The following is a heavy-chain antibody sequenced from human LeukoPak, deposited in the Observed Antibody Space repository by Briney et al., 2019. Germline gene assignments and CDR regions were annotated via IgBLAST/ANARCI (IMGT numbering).Heavy chain of an antibody. CDR1: GFTFSSYA. CDR2: ISGSGDNT. J-gene: IGHJ4*02. CDR3: AKVAAVGHFHD. D-gene: IGHD6-13*01. V-gene: IGHV3-23*01. Sequence: GGSLRLSCAASGFTFSSYAMSWVRQAPGKGLEWVATISGSGDNTYYADSVKGRLTISRDNSKNTLYLKMNSLRAEDTAAYYCAKVAAVGHFHDWGKGALVTVSS.